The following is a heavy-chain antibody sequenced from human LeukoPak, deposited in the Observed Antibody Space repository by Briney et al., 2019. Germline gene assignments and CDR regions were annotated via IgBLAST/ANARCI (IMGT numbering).Heavy chain of an antibody. CDR2: ISSSSSYI. V-gene: IGHV3-21*04. Sequence: GGSLRLSCAASGFTFSSYSMNWVRQAPGKGLEWVSSISSSSSYIYYADSVKGRFTISRDNSKNTLYLQMNSLRAEDTALYFCAKKAQYNGNYPLDYWGQGTLVTVSS. CDR3: AKKAQYNGNYPLDY. J-gene: IGHJ4*02. CDR1: GFTFSSYS. D-gene: IGHD1-26*01.